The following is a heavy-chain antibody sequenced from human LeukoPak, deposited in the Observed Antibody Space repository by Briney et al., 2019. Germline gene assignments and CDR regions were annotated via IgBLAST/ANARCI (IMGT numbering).Heavy chain of an antibody. Sequence: PSETLSLTCTVSGGSISSYYWSWIRQPPGKGLEWIGYIYYSGSTNYNPSLKSRVTISVDTSKNQFSLKLSSVTAADTAVYYCAREGDYDTFDYWGQGTLVTVSS. D-gene: IGHD4-17*01. CDR2: IYYSGST. V-gene: IGHV4-59*01. CDR1: GGSISSYY. CDR3: AREGDYDTFDY. J-gene: IGHJ4*02.